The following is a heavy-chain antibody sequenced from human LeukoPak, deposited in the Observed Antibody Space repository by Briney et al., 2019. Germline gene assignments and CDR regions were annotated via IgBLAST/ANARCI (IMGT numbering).Heavy chain of an antibody. V-gene: IGHV4-34*01. Sequence: SETLSLTCAVYGGSFSGYYWSWIRQPPGKGLEWIGEINHSGSTNYNPSLKSRVTISVDTSKNQFSLKLSSVTAADTAVYYCARGWVGGIAAAGTWPYYFDYWGQGTLVTVSS. CDR3: ARGWVGGIAAAGTWPYYFDY. J-gene: IGHJ4*02. D-gene: IGHD6-13*01. CDR2: INHSGST. CDR1: GGSFSGYY.